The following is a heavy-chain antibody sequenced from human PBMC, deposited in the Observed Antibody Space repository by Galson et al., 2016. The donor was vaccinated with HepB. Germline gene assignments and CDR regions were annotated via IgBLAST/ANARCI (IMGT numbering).Heavy chain of an antibody. J-gene: IGHJ4*02. CDR3: ARDQNGSYLAY. V-gene: IGHV4-59*01. D-gene: IGHD1-26*01. CDR2: YSGNT. Sequence: YSGNTNCNPSLRGRVTISIDTAKNQFSLKVNSVTAADTAVYYCARDQNGSYLAYWGLGALVAVSS.